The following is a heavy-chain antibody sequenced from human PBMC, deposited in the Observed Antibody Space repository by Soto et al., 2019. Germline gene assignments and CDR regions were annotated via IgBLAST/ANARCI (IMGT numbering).Heavy chain of an antibody. J-gene: IGHJ4*02. D-gene: IGHD4-4*01. Sequence: QMQLVQSGAEVKKPGSSVKVSCEASGDSISSYAISWVRQAPGEGLEWMGGIIPFLGSPRYPQNSQGRVTITADESTNTVYMELTSRRSEDTAVYYCARAPLHETHTVMDYSFDSWGQGTRVTVSS. CDR2: IIPFLGSP. CDR3: ARAPLHETHTVMDYSFDS. V-gene: IGHV1-69*01. CDR1: GDSISSYA.